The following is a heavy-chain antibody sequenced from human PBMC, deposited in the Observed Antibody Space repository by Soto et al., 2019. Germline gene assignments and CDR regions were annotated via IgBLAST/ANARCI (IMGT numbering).Heavy chain of an antibody. J-gene: IGHJ4*02. CDR2: INHSGST. CDR3: ARGPPGGGDYAELFDS. CDR1: GGSFSGYY. Sequence: QVQLQQWGAGLLKPSETLSLTCAVYGGSFSGYYWSWIRQPPGKGLEWIGEINHSGSTNYNPSLKSRVPLSVETSKNQFSLKLSSVTAADTAVYYCARGPPGGGDYAELFDSWGQGTLVTVSS. V-gene: IGHV4-34*01. D-gene: IGHD4-17*01.